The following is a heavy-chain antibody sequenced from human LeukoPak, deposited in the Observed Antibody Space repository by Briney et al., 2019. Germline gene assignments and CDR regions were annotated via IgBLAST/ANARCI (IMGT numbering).Heavy chain of an antibody. CDR3: ERDSGGCYRVDFDY. Sequence: SVTVSRKASGYTFTSYYMHWVRQPPAQGLAWMGIINPSDGSTSYEQKFQGRVNMTRDMSTSKVYMELSSLRSEDTDVYYCERDSGGCYRVDFDYWGQGTLVTVSS. V-gene: IGHV1-46*01. CDR1: GYTFTSYY. CDR2: INPSDGST. J-gene: IGHJ4*02. D-gene: IGHD3-22*01.